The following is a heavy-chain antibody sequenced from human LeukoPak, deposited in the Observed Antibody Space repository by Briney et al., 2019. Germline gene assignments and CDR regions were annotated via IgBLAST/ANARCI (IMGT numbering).Heavy chain of an antibody. D-gene: IGHD3-22*01. Sequence: SETLSLTCTVSGGSISSSSYYWGRIRQPPGKGLEWLGDIYHSGSTYYNPSLKSRVTILVDTSKNQFSLKLSSVTAADTAVYYCARDQYYYDRSGYYAFDIWGQGTMVTVSS. V-gene: IGHV4-39*07. CDR1: GGSISSSSYY. CDR2: IYHSGST. CDR3: ARDQYYYDRSGYYAFDI. J-gene: IGHJ3*02.